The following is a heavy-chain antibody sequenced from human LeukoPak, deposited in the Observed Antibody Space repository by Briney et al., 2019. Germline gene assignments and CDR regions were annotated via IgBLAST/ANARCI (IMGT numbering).Heavy chain of an antibody. J-gene: IGHJ4*02. Sequence: PGGSLRLSCAASGFTFSGFAMTWVRQAPGKGLEWVSSIGSSGGTTYYADSVKGRFTISRDNSKNTLYLQMNSLRAEDTAVYYCARDKGTSFYDIGPLAYWGQGALVIVSA. D-gene: IGHD3-9*01. V-gene: IGHV3-23*01. CDR2: IGSSGGTT. CDR1: GFTFSGFA. CDR3: ARDKGTSFYDIGPLAY.